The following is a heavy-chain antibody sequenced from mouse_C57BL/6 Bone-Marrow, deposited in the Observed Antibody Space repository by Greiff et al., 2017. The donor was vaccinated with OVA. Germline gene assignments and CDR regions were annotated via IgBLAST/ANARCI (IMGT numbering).Heavy chain of an antibody. CDR1: GFSFNTYA. J-gene: IGHJ1*03. V-gene: IGHV10-1*01. CDR3: VRRGYYGSSYWYFDV. CDR2: IRSKSNNYAT. D-gene: IGHD1-1*01. Sequence: EVKLVESGGGLVQPKGSLKLSCAASGFSFNTYAMNWVRQAPGKGLEWVARIRSKSNNYATYYADSVKDRFTISRDDSESMLYLQMNNLKTEDTAMYYCVRRGYYGSSYWYFDVWGTGTTVTVSS.